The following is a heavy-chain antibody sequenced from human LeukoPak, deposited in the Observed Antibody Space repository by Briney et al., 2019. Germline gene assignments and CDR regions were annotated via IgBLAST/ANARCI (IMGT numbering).Heavy chain of an antibody. Sequence: GGSLRLSCTASGFSISNYEMNWVRQAPGKGLEWVSYISSSSSTIYYADSVKGRFTISRDNAKNSLYLQMNSLRAEDTAVYYCARDLNWETYWGQGTLVSVSS. J-gene: IGHJ4*02. CDR3: ARDLNWETY. V-gene: IGHV3-48*01. CDR2: ISSSSSTI. CDR1: GFSISNYE. D-gene: IGHD7-27*01.